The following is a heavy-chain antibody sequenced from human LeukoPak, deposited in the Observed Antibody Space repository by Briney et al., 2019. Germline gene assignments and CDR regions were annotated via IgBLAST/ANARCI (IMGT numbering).Heavy chain of an antibody. J-gene: IGHJ4*02. CDR3: ARLLPPVKGGSFEFDY. V-gene: IGHV4-61*08. D-gene: IGHD1-26*01. CDR2: IYYSGST. Sequence: SETLSLTRTVSGGSISSGGYYWSWIRQHPGKGLEWIGYIYYSGSTNYNPSLKSRVTISVDTSKNQFSLKLSSVTAADTAVYYCARLLPPVKGGSFEFDYWGQGTLVTVSS. CDR1: GGSISSGGYY.